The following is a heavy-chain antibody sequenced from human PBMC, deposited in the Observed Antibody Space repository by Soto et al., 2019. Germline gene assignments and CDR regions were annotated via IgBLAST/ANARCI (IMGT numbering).Heavy chain of an antibody. CDR2: ISSSSSTI. Sequence: EVQLVESGGGLVQRGGSLRLSCAASGLTFSSYSMNWVRQAPGKGLEWVSYISSSSSTIYYADSVKGRFTISRDNAKNSLYLQMHSLRAADTAVYYWAFGEEYRYYYYGMDVWCQGTPVTVSS. CDR3: AFGEEYRYYYYGMDV. CDR1: GLTFSSYS. V-gene: IGHV3-48*01. J-gene: IGHJ6*02. D-gene: IGHD2-2*02.